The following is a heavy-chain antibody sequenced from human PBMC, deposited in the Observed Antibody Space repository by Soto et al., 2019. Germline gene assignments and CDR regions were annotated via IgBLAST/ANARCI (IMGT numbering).Heavy chain of an antibody. Sequence: WQALSLTGAISXDTVSSNSPTRNCIRQSPSRGLEWLGRTYYRSKWYNDYAVSVTSRLPIHPHTSKNQFSLQLNSVTPEDTAVYYCAREPTLGPFRFAYWAPGTLVTVSS. CDR2: TYYRSKWYN. J-gene: IGHJ4*02. V-gene: IGHV6-1*01. D-gene: IGHD3-16*01. CDR1: XDTVSSNSPT. CDR3: AREPTLGPFRFAY.